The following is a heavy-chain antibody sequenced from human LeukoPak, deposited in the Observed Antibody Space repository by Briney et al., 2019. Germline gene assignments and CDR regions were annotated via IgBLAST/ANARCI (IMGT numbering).Heavy chain of an antibody. V-gene: IGHV3-23*01. Sequence: LGGSLRLSCAASKFTFSTSAMSWVRQAPGKGLEWVSAISGSGANTYYVDSVKGRFTISRDNSKNTLYLEMSSLRSDDTAVYYCAKESQTYYDIMTGYPNYYFDYWGQGTLVTVSS. CDR1: KFTFSTSA. CDR3: AKESQTYYDIMTGYPNYYFDY. J-gene: IGHJ4*02. CDR2: ISGSGANT. D-gene: IGHD3-9*01.